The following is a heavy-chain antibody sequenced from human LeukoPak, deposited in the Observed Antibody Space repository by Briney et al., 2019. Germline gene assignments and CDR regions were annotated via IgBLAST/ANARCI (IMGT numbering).Heavy chain of an antibody. V-gene: IGHV4-59*08. CDR3: ARHEKSSGWYYDY. CDR2: IYYSGST. D-gene: IGHD6-19*01. Sequence: SETLSLTCTVSGGSISSYYWSWIRQPPGKGLEWIGDIYYSGSTNYNPSLKSRVTISVDTSKNQFSLKLSSVTAADTAVYYCARHEKSSGWYYDYWGQGTLVTVSS. CDR1: GGSISSYY. J-gene: IGHJ4*02.